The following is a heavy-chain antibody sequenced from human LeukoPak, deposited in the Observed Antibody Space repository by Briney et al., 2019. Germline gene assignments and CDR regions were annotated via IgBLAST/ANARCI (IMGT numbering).Heavy chain of an antibody. CDR1: GFAFSDYY. V-gene: IGHV3-11*01. J-gene: IGHJ4*02. CDR2: ISSSGTNI. D-gene: IGHD2-15*01. Sequence: GGSLRLSCAASGFAFSDYYMSWIRQAPGKGLEWVSYISSSGTNIYYADSVKGRFTISRDNAKSSLYLQMSSLRAEDTAVYYCVREGLYCSGGSCFGGWCNYWGQGTLVTVSS. CDR3: VREGLYCSGGSCFGGWCNY.